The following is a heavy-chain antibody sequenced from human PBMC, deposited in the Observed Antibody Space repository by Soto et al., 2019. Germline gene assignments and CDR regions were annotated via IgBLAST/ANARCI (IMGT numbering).Heavy chain of an antibody. Sequence: PSETLSLTCTVSGGSISSGDYYWSWIRQPPGKGLEWIGYIYYSGSTYYNPSLKSRVTISVDTSKNQFSLKVKSVTAADTAVYFCAILSGSYNDRYFDNWGQGTLVPVSS. CDR2: IYYSGST. CDR3: AILSGSYNDRYFDN. D-gene: IGHD1-26*01. V-gene: IGHV4-30-4*01. J-gene: IGHJ4*02. CDR1: GGSISSGDYY.